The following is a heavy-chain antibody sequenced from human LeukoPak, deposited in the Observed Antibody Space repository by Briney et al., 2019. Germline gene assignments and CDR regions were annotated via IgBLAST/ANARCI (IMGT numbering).Heavy chain of an antibody. CDR2: LYSDGNT. CDR1: GFTVITND. CDR3: ARGVEPLAANTLAY. Sequence: GGSLRLSCAASGFTVITNDMTWVRQAPGKGLEWVSVLYSDGNTKYAESVQGRFTISRDNSKNTLYTEMNSLSPDDTAVYYCARGVEPLAANTLAYWGQGTLVTVSS. V-gene: IGHV3-53*01. D-gene: IGHD1-14*01. J-gene: IGHJ4*02.